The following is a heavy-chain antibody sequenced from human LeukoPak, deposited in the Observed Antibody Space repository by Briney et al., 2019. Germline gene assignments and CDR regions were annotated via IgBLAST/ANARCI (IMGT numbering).Heavy chain of an antibody. V-gene: IGHV6-1*01. J-gene: IGHJ4*02. CDR2: TYYRYKWYN. CDR1: GDRVSTNSAA. CDR3: GRDKGGSGYDHLDS. Sequence: SQTLSLTYAISGDRVSTNSAAGNWIRQSPSRGLEWLGRTYYRYKWYNDYAVSVKSRITNNPDTSKNQFSLQLNSVSPEDTAAYYCGRDKGGSGYDHLDSWGQGTLVTVSS. D-gene: IGHD5-12*01.